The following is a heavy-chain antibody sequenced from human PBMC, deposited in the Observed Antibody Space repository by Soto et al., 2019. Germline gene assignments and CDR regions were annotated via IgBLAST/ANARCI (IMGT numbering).Heavy chain of an antibody. J-gene: IGHJ5*02. V-gene: IGHV5-10-1*01. CDR2: IDPSDSYT. Sequence: GESLKISCKGSGYSFTSYWISWVRQMPGKGLEWMGRIDPSDSYTNYSPSFQGHVTISADKSISTAYLQWSSLKASDTAMYYCARAGGMVTARGGWFDPWGQGTLVTVSS. CDR3: ARAGGMVTARGGWFDP. CDR1: GYSFTSYW. D-gene: IGHD2-21*02.